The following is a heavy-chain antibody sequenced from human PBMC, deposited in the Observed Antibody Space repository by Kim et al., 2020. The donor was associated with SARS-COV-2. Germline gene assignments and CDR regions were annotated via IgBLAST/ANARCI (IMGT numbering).Heavy chain of an antibody. Sequence: GGSLRLSCAASGFTFSSYAMSWVRQAPGKGLEWVSVIYSGGSSTYYADSVKGRFTISRDNSKNTLYLQMNSLRAEDTAVYYCAKDPGRGDSGYDFTLYFDSWGQGTLVTVSS. CDR3: AKDPGRGDSGYDFTLYFDS. CDR1: GFTFSSYA. CDR2: IYSGGSST. V-gene: IGHV3-23*03. J-gene: IGHJ4*02. D-gene: IGHD5-12*01.